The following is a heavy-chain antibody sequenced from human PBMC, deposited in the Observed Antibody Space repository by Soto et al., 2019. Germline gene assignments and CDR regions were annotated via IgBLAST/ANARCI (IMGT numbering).Heavy chain of an antibody. V-gene: IGHV1-2*02. CDR2: INPNSGGT. Sequence: ASVKVSCKASGYTFTGYYMHWVRQAPGQGLEWMGWINPNSGGTNYAQKFQGRVTMTRDTSISTAYMELSRLRSDDTAVYYCARGSYYYGSGSYLFYYYYGMDVWGQGTTVTVSS. CDR3: ARGSYYYGSGSYLFYYYYGMDV. J-gene: IGHJ6*02. CDR1: GYTFTGYY. D-gene: IGHD3-10*01.